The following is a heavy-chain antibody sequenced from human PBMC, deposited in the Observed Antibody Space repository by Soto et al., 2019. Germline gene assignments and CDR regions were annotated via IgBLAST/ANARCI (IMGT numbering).Heavy chain of an antibody. J-gene: IGHJ6*02. D-gene: IGHD2-8*01. Sequence: GGTLRLSCAASGFSVSDYAMSWVRQAPGKGLEWVSSISGSGDGTYYGDSVKGRFTLSRDTSKKTLYLQMNNLRGEDTAVYFCTKSRRSVLMVYGFGGMDVWGRGTTVTVSS. V-gene: IGHV3-23*01. CDR3: TKSRRSVLMVYGFGGMDV. CDR1: GFSVSDYA. CDR2: ISGSGDGT.